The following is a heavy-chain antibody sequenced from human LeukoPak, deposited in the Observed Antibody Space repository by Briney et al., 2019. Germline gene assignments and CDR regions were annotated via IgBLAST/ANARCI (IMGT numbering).Heavy chain of an antibody. D-gene: IGHD2-2*01. V-gene: IGHV1-2*02. Sequence: ASVKVSCKASGYTFTGYYMHWVRQAPGQGLEWMGWINPNSGGTNYAQKFQGRVTMTRDTSISTAYMELSRLRSDDTAVYYCSSTGSTSYYYYYMDVWGKGTTVTVSS. CDR1: GYTFTGYY. CDR3: SSTGSTSYYYYYMDV. J-gene: IGHJ6*03. CDR2: INPNSGGT.